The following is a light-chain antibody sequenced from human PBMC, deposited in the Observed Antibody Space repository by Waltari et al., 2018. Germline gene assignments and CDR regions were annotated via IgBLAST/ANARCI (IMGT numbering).Light chain of an antibody. CDR3: QKYTSAPAT. V-gene: IGKV1-27*01. CDR1: QGISNY. CDR2: DAS. Sequence: IQMTQSPSSLSASVGDRVTITCRASQGISNYLAWYQQKPGKVPQLLIYDASTLQSGVPARFSGGGSGTDFTLTISSLRAEDVATYYCQKYTSAPATFGQGTKLEIK. J-gene: IGKJ2*01.